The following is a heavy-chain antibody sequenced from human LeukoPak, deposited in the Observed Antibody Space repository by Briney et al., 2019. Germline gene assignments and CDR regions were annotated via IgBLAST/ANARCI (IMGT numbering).Heavy chain of an antibody. Sequence: PSETLSLTCTVSGGSISSSSYYWSWIRQPAGKGLEWIGRIYISGSTNYNPSLKSRVTMSVDTSKNQFSLKLSSVTAADTAVYYCARAPLLTGYFDFDYWGQGTLVTVSS. V-gene: IGHV4-61*02. CDR3: ARAPLLTGYFDFDY. CDR1: GGSISSSSYY. J-gene: IGHJ4*02. D-gene: IGHD3-9*01. CDR2: IYISGST.